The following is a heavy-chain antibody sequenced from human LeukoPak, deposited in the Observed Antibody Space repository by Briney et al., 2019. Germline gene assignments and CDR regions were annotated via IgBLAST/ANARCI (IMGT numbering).Heavy chain of an antibody. CDR2: IYPGDSDT. CDR1: GYSFTSYW. CDR3: ARRRRQYYDFWSGFYDY. D-gene: IGHD3-3*01. V-gene: IGHV5-51*01. Sequence: GESLKISCKGSGYSFTSYWIGWVRQMPGKGLEWMGIIYPGDSDTRYSPSFQGQVTISADKSISTAYLQWSSLKASDTAMYYCARRRRQYYDFWSGFYDYWGQGTLVTVSS. J-gene: IGHJ4*02.